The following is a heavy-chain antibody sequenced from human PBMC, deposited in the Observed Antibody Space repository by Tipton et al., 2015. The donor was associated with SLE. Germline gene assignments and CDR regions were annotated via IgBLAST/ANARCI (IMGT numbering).Heavy chain of an antibody. CDR3: AKDPRVDYSVGYFDY. J-gene: IGHJ4*02. CDR2: IYSGGST. CDR1: GFTFSSYA. D-gene: IGHD4/OR15-4a*01. V-gene: IGHV3-23*03. Sequence: SLRLSCAASGFTFSSYAMSWVRQAPGKGLEWVSVIYSGGSTYYADSVKGRFTISRDNSKNTLYLQMNSLRAEDTAVYYCAKDPRVDYSVGYFDYWGQRILV.